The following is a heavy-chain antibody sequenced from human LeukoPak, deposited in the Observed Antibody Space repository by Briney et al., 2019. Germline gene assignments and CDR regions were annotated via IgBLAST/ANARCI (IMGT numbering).Heavy chain of an antibody. CDR3: ASSPAGYGMDV. CDR1: GFTFSSYP. CDR2: ISYDGGNK. V-gene: IGHV3-30-3*01. Sequence: GGSLRLSCAAAGFTFSSYPIHWVRQAPGKGLEWVAVISYDGGNKYYADSVKGRFTISRDNSKNTLYLQMNSLRAEDTAVYYCASSPAGYGMDVWGQGPTVTVSS. J-gene: IGHJ6*02.